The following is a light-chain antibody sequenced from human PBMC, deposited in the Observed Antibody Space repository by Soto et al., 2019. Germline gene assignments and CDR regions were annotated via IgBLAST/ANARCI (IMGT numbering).Light chain of an antibody. Sequence: AIHMTQSPSSLSASVGDRVTITCRASQGIRNDLGWYQKKPGKAPKLLIFAAFNLQSGVPSRFSGGGSGTDFTLTITSLQPEDVAIYYCQKYNSAPRTFGQGTKVDIK. CDR3: QKYNSAPRT. J-gene: IGKJ1*01. CDR1: QGIRND. CDR2: AAF. V-gene: IGKV1-6*01.